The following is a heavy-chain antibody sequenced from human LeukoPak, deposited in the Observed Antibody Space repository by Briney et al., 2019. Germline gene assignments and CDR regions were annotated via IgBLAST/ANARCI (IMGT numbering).Heavy chain of an antibody. D-gene: IGHD1-26*01. CDR1: GYTFTGYY. Sequence: GASVKVSCKASGYTFTGYYMHWVRQAPGQGLEWMGWINPNSGGTNYAQKFQGRVTMTRDTSISTAYMELSRLRSDDTAVYYCAREGSGSYVARAFDYWGQGTLVTVSS. CDR2: INPNSGGT. CDR3: AREGSGSYVARAFDY. J-gene: IGHJ4*02. V-gene: IGHV1-2*02.